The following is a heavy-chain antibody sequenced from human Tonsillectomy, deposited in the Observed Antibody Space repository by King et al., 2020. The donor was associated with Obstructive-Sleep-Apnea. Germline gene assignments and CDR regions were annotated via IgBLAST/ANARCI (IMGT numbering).Heavy chain of an antibody. CDR2: IYYSGST. V-gene: IGHV4-39*07. CDR1: GGPISSSSYY. CDR3: ATPPGGSTSYYFDY. Sequence: QPQESGPGLVKPSETLSLTCTVSGGPISSSSYYWGWIRQPPGKGLEWIGSIYYSGSTYYNPSLKSRVTISLDTPKNQFSLKLTSLTAADTAVYYCATPPGGSTSYYFDYWGQGTLVTVSS. D-gene: IGHD3-10*01. J-gene: IGHJ4*02.